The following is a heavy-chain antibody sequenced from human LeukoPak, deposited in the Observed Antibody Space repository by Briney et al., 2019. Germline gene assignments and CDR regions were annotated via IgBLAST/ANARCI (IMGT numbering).Heavy chain of an antibody. D-gene: IGHD6-13*01. Sequence: PSETLSLTCTVSGGSISSYYWNWIRQPAGKGLEWIGRIYTSGSTNYNPSLKSRVSMSVDTSKNQFSLKLSSVTAADTAVYYCARGKVAAGTPGQNSWDSWGQGTLVTVSS. CDR2: IYTSGST. CDR1: GGSISSYY. CDR3: ARGKVAAGTPGQNSWDS. V-gene: IGHV4-4*07. J-gene: IGHJ4*02.